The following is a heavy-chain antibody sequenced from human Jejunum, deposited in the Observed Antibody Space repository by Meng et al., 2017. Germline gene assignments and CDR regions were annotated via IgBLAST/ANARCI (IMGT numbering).Heavy chain of an antibody. Sequence: QVQRRQSGRGLGNPPPTLSLTCAISGDSVSSNSAAWNWIRHSPSRGLEWLGRTYYRSKWYNDYAESVKSRITINPDTSKNQFSLQLNSVTPEDTAVYYCVRTSNWSLDYWGQGTLVTVSS. CDR3: VRTSNWSLDY. CDR2: TYYRSKWYN. D-gene: IGHD6-13*01. J-gene: IGHJ4*01. V-gene: IGHV6-1*01. CDR1: GDSVSSNSAA.